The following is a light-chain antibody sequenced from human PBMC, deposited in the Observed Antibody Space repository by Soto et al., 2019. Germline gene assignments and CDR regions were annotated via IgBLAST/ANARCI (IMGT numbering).Light chain of an antibody. V-gene: IGKV1-5*03. CDR3: QQYNSYSMYT. CDR2: KAS. CDR1: QSISSW. J-gene: IGKJ2*01. Sequence: DIQMTQSPSTLSASVGDRVTITCRASQSISSWLAWYHQKPGKAPKLLIYKASNLQIGVPSRFSGSGSGTEFTLTISRLQPDDFATYYCQQYNSYSMYTFGQGTKLEIK.